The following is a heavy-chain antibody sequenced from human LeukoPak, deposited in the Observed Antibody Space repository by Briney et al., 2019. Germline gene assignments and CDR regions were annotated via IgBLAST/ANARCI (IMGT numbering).Heavy chain of an antibody. J-gene: IGHJ4*02. Sequence: PSETLSLTCTVSGGSISSYYWSWIRQPPGKGLEWIGYIYYSGSTNYNPSLKSRVTISVDTSKNQFSLKLSSVTAADTAVYYCARDPGIQLWLERYYFDYWGQGTLVTVSS. CDR2: IYYSGST. CDR1: GGSISSYY. D-gene: IGHD5-18*01. CDR3: ARDPGIQLWLERYYFDY. V-gene: IGHV4-59*01.